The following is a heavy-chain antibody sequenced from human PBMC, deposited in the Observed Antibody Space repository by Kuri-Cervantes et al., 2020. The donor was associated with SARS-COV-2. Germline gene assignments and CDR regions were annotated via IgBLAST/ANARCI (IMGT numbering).Heavy chain of an antibody. Sequence: AQSLSLSCTVSGGSISSYYWGWIRQLAGKGLEWNGRIYTSGSTSYNPSLKSRVTLSVDTSKNQFSLKLSSVTAADTAVYYCATAEDTARPWYVDLWGRGTLVTGSS. CDR1: GGSISSYY. CDR3: ATAEDTARPWYVDL. J-gene: IGHJ2*01. V-gene: IGHV4-4*07. CDR2: IYTSGST. D-gene: IGHD5-18*01.